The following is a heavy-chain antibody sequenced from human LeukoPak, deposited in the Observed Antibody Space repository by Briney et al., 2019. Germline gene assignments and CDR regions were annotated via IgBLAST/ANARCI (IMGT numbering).Heavy chain of an antibody. Sequence: SETLSLTCAVSGGSFSGYYWSWIRQPPGKGLEWIGEINHSGSTNYNPSLKSRVTISVETSKNQFSLKLSSVTAADTAVYYCASTGRCSGGSCYWDYYYYYYMDVWGKGTTVTVSS. V-gene: IGHV4-34*01. CDR1: GGSFSGYY. J-gene: IGHJ6*03. CDR3: ASTGRCSGGSCYWDYYYYYYMDV. D-gene: IGHD2-15*01. CDR2: INHSGST.